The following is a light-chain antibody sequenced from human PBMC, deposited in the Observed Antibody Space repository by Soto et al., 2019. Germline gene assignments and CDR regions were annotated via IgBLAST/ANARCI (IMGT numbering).Light chain of an antibody. CDR2: AAS. Sequence: ATQMTQSPSSLSASVGDRVTITCRASQGIRNDLGWYQQKPGKAPKLLIYAASSLQSGVPSRFSGSGSGTDFTLTISSLQPEDFATYYCQQYDNLPVTFGPGTKVDIK. CDR1: QGIRND. V-gene: IGKV1-6*01. CDR3: QQYDNLPVT. J-gene: IGKJ3*01.